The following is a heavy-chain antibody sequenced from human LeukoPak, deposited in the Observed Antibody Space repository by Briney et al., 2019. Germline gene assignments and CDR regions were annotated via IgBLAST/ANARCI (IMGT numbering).Heavy chain of an antibody. D-gene: IGHD1-1*01. CDR1: GFTFSSYA. V-gene: IGHV3-30-3*01. CDR2: ISYDGSNK. CDR3: ARIGRGGWNGVDY. Sequence: GGSLRLSCAASGFTFSSYAMHWVRQAPGKGLEWVAVISYDGSNKYYADSVKGRFTISRDNSKNTLYLQMNSLRAEDTAVYYCARIGRGGWNGVDYWGQGTLVTVSS. J-gene: IGHJ4*02.